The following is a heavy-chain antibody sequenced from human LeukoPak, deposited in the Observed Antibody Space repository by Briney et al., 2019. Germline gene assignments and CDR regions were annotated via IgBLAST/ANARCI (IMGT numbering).Heavy chain of an antibody. CDR2: IKEDGSEK. CDR1: GFTFSRFW. D-gene: IGHD3-16*01. J-gene: IGHJ4*02. Sequence: GGSLRLSCAASGFTFSRFWMSWVRQAPGKGLEWVANIKEDGSEKHYVDPVKGRFTISRDNAKNSLYLQMNSLRADDTSVYYCARDAMRGGDYDYWGQGTLVTVSS. V-gene: IGHV3-7*01. CDR3: ARDAMRGGDYDY.